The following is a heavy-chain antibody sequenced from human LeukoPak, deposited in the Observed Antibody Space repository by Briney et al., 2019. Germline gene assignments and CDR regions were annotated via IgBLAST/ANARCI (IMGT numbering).Heavy chain of an antibody. CDR2: IIPMSDTP. J-gene: IGHJ3*02. V-gene: IGHV1-69*05. CDR3: ARETPQDYHDFWSGPRAFDI. CDR1: GGTFSINA. Sequence: ASVKVSCKASGGTFSINAITWVRQAPGQGLEWMGGIIPMSDTPKYTQKFQGRVTITTDESTNTAYMELSSLRSEDTAVYYCARETPQDYHDFWSGPRAFDIWGQGTMVTVSS. D-gene: IGHD3-3*01.